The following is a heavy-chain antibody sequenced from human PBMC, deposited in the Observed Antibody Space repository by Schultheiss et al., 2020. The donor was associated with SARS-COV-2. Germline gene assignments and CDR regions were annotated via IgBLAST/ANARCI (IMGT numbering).Heavy chain of an antibody. CDR3: ARATRVESLFSVRGGSFDF. CDR1: GGSIIPYY. V-gene: IGHV4-59*01. D-gene: IGHD5-24*01. Sequence: SETLSLICTVSGGSIIPYYWTWIRQPPGKGLEWIGYVSYTGSPSYNPSLKSRGTISVDTSKNQFSLKLGSVTAADTAVYFCARATRVESLFSVRGGSFDFWGRGALVTVSS. J-gene: IGHJ4*02. CDR2: VSYTGSP.